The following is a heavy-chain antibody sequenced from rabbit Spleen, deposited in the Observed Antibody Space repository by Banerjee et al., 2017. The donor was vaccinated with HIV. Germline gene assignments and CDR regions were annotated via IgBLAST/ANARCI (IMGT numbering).Heavy chain of an antibody. D-gene: IGHD4-1*01. CDR2: IGTSTGST. CDR1: GFTISSSYW. J-gene: IGHJ3*01. V-gene: IGHV1S40*01. Sequence: QSLEESGAGLVKPGASLTLTCTASGFTISSSYWICWVRQAPGKGLEWVACIGTSTGSTYYASWAKGRFTISKTSSTVDLQMTSLTAADTATYSCARGGYWGSRLDLWGQGTLVTVS. CDR3: ARGGYWGSRLDL.